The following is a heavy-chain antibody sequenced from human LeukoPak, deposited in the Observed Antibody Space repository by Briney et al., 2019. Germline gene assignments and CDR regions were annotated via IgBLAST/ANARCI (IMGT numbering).Heavy chain of an antibody. D-gene: IGHD3-10*01. J-gene: IGHJ4*02. CDR1: GYTFTDYY. CDR3: ARDMAAENYFDY. Sequence: ASVKVSCKASGYTFTDYYMHWVRQAPGQGLEWMGIINPSGGSTSYAQKFQGRVTMTRDMSTSTVYMELSSLRSEDTAVYYCARDMAAENYFDYWGQGTLVTVSS. CDR2: INPSGGST. V-gene: IGHV1-46*01.